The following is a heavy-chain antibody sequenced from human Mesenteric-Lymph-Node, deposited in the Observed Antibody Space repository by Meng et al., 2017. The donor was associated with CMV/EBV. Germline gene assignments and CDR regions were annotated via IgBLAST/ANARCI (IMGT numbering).Heavy chain of an antibody. D-gene: IGHD6-13*01. V-gene: IGHV3-48*03. CDR3: ARDLGPYSSSWAYYYYYGMDV. J-gene: IGHJ6*02. CDR1: GFTFSSYE. Sequence: GESLKISCAASGFTFSSYEMNWVRQAPGKGLEWVSYISSSGSTIHYADSVKGRFTISRDNAKNSLYLQMNSLRAEDTAVYYCARDLGPYSSSWAYYYYYGMDVWGQGTTVTVSS. CDR2: ISSSGSTI.